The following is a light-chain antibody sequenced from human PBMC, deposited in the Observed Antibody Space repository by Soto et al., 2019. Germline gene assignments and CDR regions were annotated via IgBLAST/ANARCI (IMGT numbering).Light chain of an antibody. Sequence: AILMTQSPSSLSASTGDRVTITCRASQGISSYLAWYQQKPGKAPELLIYAASTLQSGVPSRFSGSGSGTEFTLTISSLQSEDFTVYYCQQYNSWPLTFGGGTKVDI. V-gene: IGKV1-8*01. CDR3: QQYNSWPLT. J-gene: IGKJ4*01. CDR2: AAS. CDR1: QGISSY.